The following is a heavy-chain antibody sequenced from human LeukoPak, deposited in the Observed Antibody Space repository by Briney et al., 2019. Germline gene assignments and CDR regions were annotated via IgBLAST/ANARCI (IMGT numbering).Heavy chain of an antibody. Sequence: SVKVSCKASGGTFSGYAISWVRQAPGQGLEWMGGIIPIFGTANYAQKFQGRVTITADESTSTAYMELSSLRSEDTAVYYCARDRVVVPAAMRAAYFDYWGQGTLVTVSS. D-gene: IGHD2-2*01. CDR3: ARDRVVVPAAMRAAYFDY. CDR1: GGTFSGYA. CDR2: IIPIFGTA. J-gene: IGHJ4*02. V-gene: IGHV1-69*13.